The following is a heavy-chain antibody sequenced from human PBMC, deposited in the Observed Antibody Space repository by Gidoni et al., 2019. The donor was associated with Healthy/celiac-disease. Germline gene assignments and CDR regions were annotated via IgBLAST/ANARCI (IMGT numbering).Heavy chain of an antibody. CDR3: TSASRIQLWLNRYYYYMDV. V-gene: IGHV3-15*01. CDR2: IKSKTDGGTT. Sequence: EVQLVESGGGLVKPGGSLRLSCAAPGFPFSNAWMTWVRQAPGKGLEWVGRIKSKTDGGTTDYAAPVKGRFTISRDDSKNTLYLQMNSLKTEDTAVYYCTSASRIQLWLNRYYYYMDVWGKGTTVTVSS. CDR1: GFPFSNAW. J-gene: IGHJ6*03. D-gene: IGHD5-18*01.